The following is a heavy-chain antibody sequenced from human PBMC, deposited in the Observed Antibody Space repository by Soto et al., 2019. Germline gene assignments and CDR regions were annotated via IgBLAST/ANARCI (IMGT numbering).Heavy chain of an antibody. D-gene: IGHD3-22*01. CDR1: GGTFSSYA. V-gene: IGHV1-69*13. CDR2: IIPIFGTA. Sequence: SVKVSCKASGGTFSSYAISWVRQAPGQGLEWMGGIIPIFGTANYAQKFQGRVTITADESTSTAYMELSSLRSEDTAVYYCARVPTPDYYDLRGSYWGQGTLVTVSS. J-gene: IGHJ4*02. CDR3: ARVPTPDYYDLRGSY.